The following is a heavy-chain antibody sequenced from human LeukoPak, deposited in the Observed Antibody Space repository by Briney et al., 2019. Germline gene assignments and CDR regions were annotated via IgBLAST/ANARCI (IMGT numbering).Heavy chain of an antibody. V-gene: IGHV4-34*01. CDR1: GGSFSGYY. CDR3: ARRVLGGRSDESAMVRYYFDY. J-gene: IGHJ4*02. CDR2: INHSGST. D-gene: IGHD5-18*01. Sequence: PSETLSLTCAVYGGSFSGYYWSWIRQPPGKGLEWIGEINHSGSTNYNPSLKSRVTISVDTSKNQFSLKLSSVTAADTAVYYCARRVLGGRSDESAMVRYYFDYWGQGTLVTVSS.